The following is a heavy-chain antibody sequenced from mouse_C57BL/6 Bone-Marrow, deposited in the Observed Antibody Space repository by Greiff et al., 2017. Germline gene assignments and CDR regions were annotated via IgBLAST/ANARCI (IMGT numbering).Heavy chain of an antibody. CDR2: INPSTDGT. J-gene: IGHJ3*01. CDR3: ARSGGTLTGPFAY. Sequence: EVKLVESGPELVKPGASVKISCKASGYSFTGYYMNWVKQSPEKSLEWIGEINPSTDGTTYNQKFKAKATLTVDKSSSTAYMQLKSLTSEDAAVYYCARSGGTLTGPFAYWGQGTLVTVSA. D-gene: IGHD4-1*01. V-gene: IGHV1-42*01. CDR1: GYSFTGYY.